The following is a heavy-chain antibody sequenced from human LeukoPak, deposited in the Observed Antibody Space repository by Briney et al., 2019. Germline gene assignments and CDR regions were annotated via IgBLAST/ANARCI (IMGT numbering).Heavy chain of an antibody. D-gene: IGHD1-26*01. Sequence: SVKVSCKASGGTFSSYAISWVRQAPGQGLEWMGGIIPIFGTANYAQKFQGRVTITTDESTSTAYMELSSLRSEDTAVYYCARGVVGATGAFDIWGQGTMVTVSS. CDR1: GGTFSSYA. CDR3: ARGVVGATGAFDI. J-gene: IGHJ3*02. CDR2: IIPIFGTA. V-gene: IGHV1-69*05.